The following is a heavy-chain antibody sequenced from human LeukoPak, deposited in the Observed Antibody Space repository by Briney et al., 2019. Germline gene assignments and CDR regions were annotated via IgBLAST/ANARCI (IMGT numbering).Heavy chain of an antibody. J-gene: IGHJ4*02. Sequence: SETLSLTCSVSGDSISSGSFYWSWIRQPAGRGLEWIGRIYPSGSTNYNPSLKSRVTISLDTSKNQFSLKLSSVTAADTAVYYCARDVLAAPGTFDYWGQGALVTVSS. D-gene: IGHD6-13*01. CDR3: ARDVLAAPGTFDY. CDR1: GDSISSGSFY. V-gene: IGHV4-61*02. CDR2: IYPSGST.